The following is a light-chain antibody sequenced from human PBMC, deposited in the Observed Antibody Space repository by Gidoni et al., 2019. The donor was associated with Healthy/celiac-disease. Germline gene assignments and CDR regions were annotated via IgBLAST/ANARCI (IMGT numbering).Light chain of an antibody. CDR1: SSDVGVYNY. Sequence: QSALTQPASVSVSPGQSITISCTGTSSDVGVYNYVSLYQQHPGKAPKLMIYEVSNLPSGVSNRFSGSKSGNTASLTISGLQAEDEADYYCSSYTSSSTSVFGTGTKVTVL. CDR2: EVS. CDR3: SSYTSSSTSV. J-gene: IGLJ1*01. V-gene: IGLV2-14*01.